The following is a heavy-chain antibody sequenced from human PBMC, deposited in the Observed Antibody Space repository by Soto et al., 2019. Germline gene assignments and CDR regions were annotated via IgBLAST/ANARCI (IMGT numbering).Heavy chain of an antibody. CDR3: ANAHQYDTSGYYPFDY. V-gene: IGHV3-30*18. Sequence: GGSLRLSCASYGSTFSSYGMHWVRQAPGKGREWVAVIAYDGSNKYYADSVKGRFTIARDNSKNTLYLQMNSLRAEDTAVYYCANAHQYDTSGYYPFDYWGQGTLVTVSS. CDR2: IAYDGSNK. D-gene: IGHD3-22*01. J-gene: IGHJ4*02. CDR1: GSTFSSYG.